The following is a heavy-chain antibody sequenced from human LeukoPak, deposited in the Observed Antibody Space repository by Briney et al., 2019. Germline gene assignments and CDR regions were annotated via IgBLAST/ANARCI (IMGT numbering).Heavy chain of an antibody. D-gene: IGHD1-1*01. Sequence: PSGTLSPTCAVSGGSISSSNWWGWVRQPPGKGLEWIGEIYHSGSPNYNPSLKSRVTISVDKSRKHFSLNLSSVTAADTAVYYCARVNINNWHSCDYWGQGTLVTVSS. J-gene: IGHJ4*02. CDR1: GGSISSSNW. CDR2: IYHSGSP. V-gene: IGHV4-4*02. CDR3: ARVNINNWHSCDY.